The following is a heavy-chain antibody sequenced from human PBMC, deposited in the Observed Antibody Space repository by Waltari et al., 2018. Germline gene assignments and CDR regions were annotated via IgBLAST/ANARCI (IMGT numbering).Heavy chain of an antibody. V-gene: IGHV1-69-2*01. D-gene: IGHD6-6*01. CDR3: ATGREQLAHFDH. J-gene: IGHJ4*02. CDR1: GFTFTDYY. Sequence: DVQLVQSGAEVKKPGATVKISCKISGFTFTDYYIHWVQQAPGKGLKWVGLVDPEDGETVYAGNFQCRVTITADTLTDTAFMEVDTLRSEDTAVYYCATGREQLAHFDHWGQGTLVTVSS. CDR2: VDPEDGET.